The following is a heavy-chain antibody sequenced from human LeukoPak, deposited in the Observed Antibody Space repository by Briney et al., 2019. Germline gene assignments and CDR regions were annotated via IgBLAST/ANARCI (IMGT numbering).Heavy chain of an antibody. CDR1: GGTFSSYA. CDR2: IIPIFGTA. V-gene: IGHV1-69*05. D-gene: IGHD3-22*01. J-gene: IGHJ4*02. Sequence: GASVKVSCKASGGTFSSYAISWVRQAPGQGLEWMGGIIPIFGTANYAQKFQGRVTTTTDESTSTAYMELSSLRSEDTAVYYCARDEVDYYDSSGYYYGGGFDYWGQGTLVTVSS. CDR3: ARDEVDYYDSSGYYYGGGFDY.